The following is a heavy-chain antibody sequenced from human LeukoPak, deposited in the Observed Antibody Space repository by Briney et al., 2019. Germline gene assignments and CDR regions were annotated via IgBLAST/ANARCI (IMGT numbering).Heavy chain of an antibody. J-gene: IGHJ6*03. D-gene: IGHD3-22*01. Sequence: PSETLSLTCAVYGGSFSGYYWSWIRQPPGKGLEWIGEINHSGSTNYNSSLKSRVTISVDTSKNRFSLKLSSVTAADTAVYYCARGRYYYDSSGSPRDYYYMDVWGKGTTVTVSS. CDR3: ARGRYYYDSSGSPRDYYYMDV. CDR1: GGSFSGYY. CDR2: INHSGST. V-gene: IGHV4-34*01.